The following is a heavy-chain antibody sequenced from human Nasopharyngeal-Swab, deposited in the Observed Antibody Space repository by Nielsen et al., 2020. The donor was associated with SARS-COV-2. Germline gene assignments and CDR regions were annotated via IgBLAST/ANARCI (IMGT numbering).Heavy chain of an antibody. D-gene: IGHD1-14*01. CDR2: INPSGGST. Sequence: ASVKVSCKASGGTFSSYAISWVRQAPGQGLEWMGIINPSGGSTSYAQKFQGRVTMTRDTSTSTVYMELSSLRSEDTAVYYCARDLEGIHPGPWGQGTLVTVSS. J-gene: IGHJ5*02. CDR3: ARDLEGIHPGP. V-gene: IGHV1-46*01. CDR1: GGTFSSYA.